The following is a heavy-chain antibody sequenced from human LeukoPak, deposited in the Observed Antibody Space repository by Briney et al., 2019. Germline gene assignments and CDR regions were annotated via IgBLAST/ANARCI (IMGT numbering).Heavy chain of an antibody. CDR3: ARTIRYYGSGSYFSYYFDY. V-gene: IGHV4-39*01. CDR1: GGSISSSSYY. CDR2: IYYSGST. J-gene: IGHJ4*02. Sequence: SETLSLTCTVSGGSISSSSYYWGWIRQPPGKGLEWIGSIYYSGSTYYNPSLKSRVTISVDTCKNEFSLKLSSVTAADTAVYYCARTIRYYGSGSYFSYYFDYWGQGTLVTVSS. D-gene: IGHD3-10*01.